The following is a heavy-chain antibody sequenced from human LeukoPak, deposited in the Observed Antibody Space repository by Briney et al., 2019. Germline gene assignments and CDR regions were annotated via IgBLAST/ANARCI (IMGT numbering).Heavy chain of an antibody. CDR1: GFTFSSYW. D-gene: IGHD1-1*01. CDR2: INSDGSST. CDR3: TRGYNWNNYFDY. Sequence: GGSLRLSCAASGFTFSSYWMHWVRQAPGKGLVWVSRINSDGSSTSYADSVKGRFTISRDNAKNTLYLQMNSLRAEDTAVYYCTRGYNWNNYFDYWGQGTLVTVSS. J-gene: IGHJ4*02. V-gene: IGHV3-74*01.